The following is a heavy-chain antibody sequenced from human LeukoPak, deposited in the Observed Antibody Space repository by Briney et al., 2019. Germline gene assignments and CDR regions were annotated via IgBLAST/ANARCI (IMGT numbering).Heavy chain of an antibody. J-gene: IGHJ4*02. D-gene: IGHD2-8*01. CDR1: GFTFSSYE. V-gene: IGHV3-48*03. Sequence: PGGSLRLSCAASGFTFSSYEMNWVRQAPGKGLEWVSYISSSGSTIYYADSVKGRFTISRDNAKNSLYLQMNSLRAEDTAVYYCARSPTKRVTEDYWGQGTLVTVSS. CDR3: ARSPTKRVTEDY. CDR2: ISSSGSTI.